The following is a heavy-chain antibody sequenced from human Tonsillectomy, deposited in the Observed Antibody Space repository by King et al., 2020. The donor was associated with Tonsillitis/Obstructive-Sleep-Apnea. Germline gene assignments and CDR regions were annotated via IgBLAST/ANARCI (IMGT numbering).Heavy chain of an antibody. CDR2: IWYDGSNK. J-gene: IGHJ4*02. Sequence: QLVQSGGGVVQPGRSLRLSCATSGFTFSSYGMHWVRQAPGKGLEWVAVIWYDGSNKYYADSVKGRFTISRDNSKNTLYLQMNSLRAEDTAVYYCARDGNWFDYWGQGTLVTVSS. V-gene: IGHV3-33*01. D-gene: IGHD4-23*01. CDR3: ARDGNWFDY. CDR1: GFTFSSYG.